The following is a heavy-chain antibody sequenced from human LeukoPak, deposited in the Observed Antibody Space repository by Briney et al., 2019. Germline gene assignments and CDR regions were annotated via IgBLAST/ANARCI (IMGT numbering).Heavy chain of an antibody. J-gene: IGHJ4*02. CDR2: IWYDRSNK. D-gene: IGHD3-3*01. CDR1: GFSFSSYG. Sequence: GGSLRLSCAASGFSFSSYGMLWVRQAPGKGLEWVAVIWYDRSNKYYADSVKGRFTISRDNSKNTLYLQMNSLRAEDTAVYYCARGGPEWPLDYWGQGILVTVSS. V-gene: IGHV3-33*01. CDR3: ARGGPEWPLDY.